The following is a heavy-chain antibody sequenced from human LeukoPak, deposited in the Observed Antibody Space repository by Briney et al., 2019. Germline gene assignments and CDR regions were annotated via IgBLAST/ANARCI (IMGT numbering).Heavy chain of an antibody. Sequence: GGSLRLSCAASGFTFSSYWMSWVRQAPGKGLEWVANIKQDGSEKYYVDSVMGRFTISRDNAKNSLYLQMSSLRAEDTAVYYCARDKGSSTYYDFWSGYCWFDPWGQGTLVTVSS. CDR2: IKQDGSEK. D-gene: IGHD3-3*01. J-gene: IGHJ5*02. CDR1: GFTFSSYW. CDR3: ARDKGSSTYYDFWSGYCWFDP. V-gene: IGHV3-7*01.